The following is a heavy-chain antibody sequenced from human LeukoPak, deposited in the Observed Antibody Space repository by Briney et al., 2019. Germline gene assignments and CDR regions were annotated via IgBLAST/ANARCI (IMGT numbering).Heavy chain of an antibody. CDR3: ASSTYYDFWSGYSLGMDV. CDR2: INHSGST. V-gene: IGHV4-34*01. D-gene: IGHD3-3*01. CDR1: GGSFSGYY. J-gene: IGHJ6*02. Sequence: DPSETLSLTCAVYGGSFSGYYWSWIRQPPGKGLEWIGEINHSGSTNYNPSLKSRVTISVDTSKNQFSLKLSSVTAADTAVYYCASSTYYDFWSGYSLGMDVWGQGTTVTVPS.